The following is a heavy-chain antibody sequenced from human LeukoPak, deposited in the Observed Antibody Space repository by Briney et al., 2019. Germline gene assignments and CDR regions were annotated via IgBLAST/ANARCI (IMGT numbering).Heavy chain of an antibody. CDR3: ARGDGYNIDY. D-gene: IGHD5-24*01. CDR1: GYTFTDYY. V-gene: IGHV1-2*06. CDR2: INPNSGDA. Sequence: ASVKVFCRASGYTFTDYYIHWVRQDPGQGLEWMGRINPNSGDANYAQKFQGRVAMTRDTSISTAYMELSRLRSDDTAVYYCARGDGYNIDYWGQGTLVAVSS. J-gene: IGHJ4*02.